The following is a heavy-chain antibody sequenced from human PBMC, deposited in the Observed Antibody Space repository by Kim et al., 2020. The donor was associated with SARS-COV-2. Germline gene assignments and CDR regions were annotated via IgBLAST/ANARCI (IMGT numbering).Heavy chain of an antibody. V-gene: IGHV1-3*01. D-gene: IGHD5-12*01. J-gene: IGHJ4*02. Sequence: ASVKVSCKASGYTFTSYAIHWMRQAPGQRLEWMGWINSGSGNTKYSQIFQGRVTITRDTSATTAYMEVSNLSAEDTAIYYCARDHRPCSTITCYGEAIDFWGQGTLVTVSS. CDR1: GYTFTSYA. CDR3: ARDHRPCSTITCYGEAIDF. CDR2: INSGSGNT.